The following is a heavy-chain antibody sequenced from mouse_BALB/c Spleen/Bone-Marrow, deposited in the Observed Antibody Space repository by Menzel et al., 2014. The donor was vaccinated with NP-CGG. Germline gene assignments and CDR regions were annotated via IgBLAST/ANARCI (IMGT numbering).Heavy chain of an antibody. J-gene: IGHJ2*01. D-gene: IGHD1-1*01. CDR1: GFSLTSYG. V-gene: IGHV2-9*02. CDR2: IWAGGST. CDR3: ARDYYGSSYFDY. Sequence: QVQLQQSGPGLVSPSQSLSVTCTVSGFSLTSYGVHWVRQPPGKGLEWLGVIWAGGSTNYNSALMSRLSISKDNSKSQVFLKMNSLQTDDTAMYYCARDYYGSSYFDYWGQGTTLTVSS.